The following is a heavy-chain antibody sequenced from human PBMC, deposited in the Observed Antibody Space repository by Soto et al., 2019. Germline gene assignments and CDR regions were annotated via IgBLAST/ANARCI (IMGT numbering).Heavy chain of an antibody. CDR3: ARGGFWSGYYMDV. CDR1: GGSFSGYY. CDR2: FNHSGST. J-gene: IGHJ6*03. D-gene: IGHD3-3*01. Sequence: QVQLQQWGAGLLKPSETLSLTCAVYGGSFSGYYWSWIRQPPGKGLEWIGEFNHSGSTNYNPSLMCRVTILVDTSKIHFSLKLSSVTAADTDVYYCARGGFWSGYYMDVWGKGTTVTVS. V-gene: IGHV4-34*01.